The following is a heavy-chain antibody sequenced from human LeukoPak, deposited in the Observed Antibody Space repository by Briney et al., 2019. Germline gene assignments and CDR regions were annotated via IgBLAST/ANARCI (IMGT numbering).Heavy chain of an antibody. CDR2: INSGSSDK. CDR3: ARDTYEPGLIDF. V-gene: IGHV3-21*05. CDR1: GFTFSLYA. J-gene: IGHJ4*02. D-gene: IGHD3-3*01. Sequence: PGGSLRLSCAASGFTFSLYAMNWVRQAPGKGLEWVSYINSGSSDKHYTESVRGRFTISRDNAEKTLYLQMDSLRAEDTAVYYCARDTYEPGLIDFWGQGTLVSVSS.